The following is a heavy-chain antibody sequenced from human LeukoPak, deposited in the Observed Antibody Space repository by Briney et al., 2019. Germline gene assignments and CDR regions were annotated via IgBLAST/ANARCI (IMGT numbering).Heavy chain of an antibody. CDR2: IYHDYSDT. CDR3: ARHGGYGVYAGY. V-gene: IGHV5-51*01. CDR1: GYRFTSYR. D-gene: IGHD4-17*01. Sequence: RGESLKIYCQGSGYRFTSYRLDRVRPMPGKGLEWMGIIYHDYSDTRYTPSFQGQDNISADNSITIPSLPWSCLHPSDTPMYSCARHGGYGVYAGYWGQGTLVTVSS. J-gene: IGHJ4*02.